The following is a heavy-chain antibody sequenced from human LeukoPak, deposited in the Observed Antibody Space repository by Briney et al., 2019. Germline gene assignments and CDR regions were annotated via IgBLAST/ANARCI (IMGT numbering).Heavy chain of an antibody. J-gene: IGHJ4*02. D-gene: IGHD6-19*01. Sequence: PETLSLTCTVSGGSISSYYWSWIRQPAGKGLEWIGRIYTSGSTNYNPSLKSRVTMSVDTSKNQFSLKLSSVTAADTAVYYCARSRYSSGWYDFDYWGQGTLVTVSS. CDR3: ARSRYSSGWYDFDY. V-gene: IGHV4-4*07. CDR1: GGSISSYY. CDR2: IYTSGST.